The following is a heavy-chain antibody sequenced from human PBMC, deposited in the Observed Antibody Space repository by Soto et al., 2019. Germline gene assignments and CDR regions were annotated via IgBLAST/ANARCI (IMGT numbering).Heavy chain of an antibody. CDR3: ARGGSGWYGTVGPPYYFDY. Sequence: QVQLVQSGAEVKKPGASVKVSCKASGYTFTSYYMHWVRQAPGQGLEWMGIINPSGGSTSYAQKVQGRVTMTRDTSTSTVYMELSSLRSEDTAVYYCARGGSGWYGTVGPPYYFDYWGQGTLVTVSS. J-gene: IGHJ4*02. CDR1: GYTFTSYY. D-gene: IGHD6-19*01. CDR2: INPSGGST. V-gene: IGHV1-46*01.